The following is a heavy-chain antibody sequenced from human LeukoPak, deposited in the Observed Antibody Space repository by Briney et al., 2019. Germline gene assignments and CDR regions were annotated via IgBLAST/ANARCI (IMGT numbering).Heavy chain of an antibody. CDR2: IKQDGSGK. CDR3: ARSDFWSGYHRGYFDY. J-gene: IGHJ4*02. CDR1: GFTFSSYW. D-gene: IGHD3-3*01. Sequence: GGSLRLSCAASGFTFSSYWMSWVRQAPGKGLEWVAKIKQDGSGKYYVDSVKGQFTISRDNAENSLYLQMNSLRVEDTAVYYCARSDFWSGYHRGYFDYWGQGTLVTVSS. V-gene: IGHV3-7*05.